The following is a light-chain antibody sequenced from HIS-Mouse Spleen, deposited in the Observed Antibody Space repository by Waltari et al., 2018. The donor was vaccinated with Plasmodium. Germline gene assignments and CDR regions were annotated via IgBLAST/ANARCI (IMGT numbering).Light chain of an antibody. J-gene: IGKJ3*01. CDR3: QQYNNWSFT. V-gene: IGKV3-15*01. Sequence: EIVMTQSPATLSVSPGERATLSCRASQSVSSNLAWYQQKPGQAPRRLIYGASTRATGIPARFSGSVSGTEFTLTISSLQSADFAVYYCQQYNNWSFTFGPGTKVDIK. CDR2: GAS. CDR1: QSVSSN.